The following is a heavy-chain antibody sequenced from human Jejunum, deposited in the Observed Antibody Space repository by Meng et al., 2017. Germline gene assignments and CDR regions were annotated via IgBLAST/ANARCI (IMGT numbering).Heavy chain of an antibody. Sequence: ASVKVSCKASGYTFTNSPMNWVRQAPGQGLEWMGWINTDTGNPTYAQGFTGRFVFSLDTSVSTAYLQISSLKTEDTAVFYCARGGGNCHRQSDYWGQGTLVTVSS. V-gene: IGHV7-4-1*02. D-gene: IGHD2-15*01. CDR3: ARGGGNCHRQSDY. CDR1: GYTFTNSP. CDR2: INTDTGNP. J-gene: IGHJ4*02.